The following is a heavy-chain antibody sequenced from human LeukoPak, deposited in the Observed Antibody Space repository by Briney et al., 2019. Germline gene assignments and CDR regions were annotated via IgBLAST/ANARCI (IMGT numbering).Heavy chain of an antibody. D-gene: IGHD1-26*01. V-gene: IGHV4-39*01. CDR3: ARHEYSGSYYGLSWFDP. CDR1: GGSISSSGYY. CDR2: IYYSGST. Sequence: SETLSLTCTVSGGSISSSGYYWGWIRQPPGKGLEWIASIYYSGSTYYNPSLKSRVTISVDTSKNQLSLKLSSLTAADTAAYYCARHEYSGSYYGLSWFDPWGQETLVTVSS. J-gene: IGHJ5*02.